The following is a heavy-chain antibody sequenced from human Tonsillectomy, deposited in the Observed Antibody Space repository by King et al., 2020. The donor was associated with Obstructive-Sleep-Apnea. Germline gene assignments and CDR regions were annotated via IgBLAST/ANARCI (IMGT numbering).Heavy chain of an antibody. D-gene: IGHD2-2*01. CDR2: INPSGGDT. CDR1: GDTFTSYY. J-gene: IGHJ4*02. V-gene: IGHV1-46*01. Sequence: VQLVESGAEVKKPGASVTVSCKASGDTFTSYYIYWVRQAPGQGLEWMGVINPSGGDTSYTQKFQGRVTMKFQGRVTMTRETSTSTVYMELSSLRSEDTAVYYCARVGDYCTSTSCYGVPLGHWGQGTLVTVSS. CDR3: ARVGDYCTSTSCYGVPLGH.